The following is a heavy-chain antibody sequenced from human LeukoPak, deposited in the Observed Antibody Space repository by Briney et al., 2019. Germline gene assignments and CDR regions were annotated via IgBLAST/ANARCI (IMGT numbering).Heavy chain of an antibody. CDR1: GFTFSRYG. CDR3: ARDSGDYYDSSDYYSPMYYFDY. J-gene: IGHJ4*02. CDR2: ISFDGSNK. D-gene: IGHD3-22*01. Sequence: GGSLRLSCAASGFTFSRYGMHWVRQAPGKGLEWVAVISFDGSNKYYTDSVKGRFTISRDNSKNTLYLQMNSLRAEDTALYYCARDSGDYYDSSDYYSPMYYFDYWGQGTLVTVSS. V-gene: IGHV3-30*03.